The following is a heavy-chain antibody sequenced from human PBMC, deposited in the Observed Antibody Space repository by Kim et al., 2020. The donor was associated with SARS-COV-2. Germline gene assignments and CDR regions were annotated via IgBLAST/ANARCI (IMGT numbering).Heavy chain of an antibody. V-gene: IGHV2-70*11. J-gene: IGHJ6*02. CDR2: IDWDDDK. CDR3: ARTQNYDILTGWYYYGMDV. D-gene: IGHD3-9*01. CDR1: GFSLSTSGMC. Sequence: SGPTLVNPTQTLTLTCTFSGFSLSTSGMCVSWIRQPPGKALEWLARIDWDDDKYYSTSLKTRLTISKDTSKNQVVLTMTNMDPVDTATYYCARTQNYDILTGWYYYGMDVWGQGTTVTVSS.